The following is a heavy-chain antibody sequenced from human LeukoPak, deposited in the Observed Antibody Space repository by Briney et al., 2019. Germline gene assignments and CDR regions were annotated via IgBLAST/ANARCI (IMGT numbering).Heavy chain of an antibody. J-gene: IGHJ6*02. CDR3: AKDRIRLTTFGYYYYGMDV. V-gene: IGHV3-30*18. CDR2: ISYDGSNK. D-gene: IGHD3-16*01. Sequence: GGSLRLSCAASGFTFSSYGMHWVRQAPGKGLKWVAVISYDGSNKYYADSVKGRFTISRDNSENTFYLQMNSLRTEDAAVYFCAKDRIRLTTFGYYYYGMDVWGQGTTVTVSS. CDR1: GFTFSSYG.